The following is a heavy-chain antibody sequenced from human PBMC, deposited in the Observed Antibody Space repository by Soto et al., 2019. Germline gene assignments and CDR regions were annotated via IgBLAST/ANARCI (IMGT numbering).Heavy chain of an antibody. Sequence: PSQTLSLTCAISGDSVSSNDATWNWVRQSPSRGLEWLGRTYYKSKWYNDYGVSVKSRITINPDTSKNQFSLHLNSVTPDDTAVYYCAKQRSGMDVWGQGTTVTVSS. V-gene: IGHV6-1*01. CDR2: TYYKSKWYN. J-gene: IGHJ6*02. CDR3: AKQRSGMDV. CDR1: GDSVSSNDAT.